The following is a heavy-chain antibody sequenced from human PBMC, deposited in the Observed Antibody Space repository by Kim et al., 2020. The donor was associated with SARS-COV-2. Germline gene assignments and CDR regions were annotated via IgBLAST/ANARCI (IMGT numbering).Heavy chain of an antibody. Sequence: SVKVSCKASGGTFSSYAISWVRQAPGQGLEWMGGIIPIFGTANYAPKFQGRVTITADESTSTAYMELSSLRSEDTAVYYCARDHSGSYYYYYGMDVWGQGTTVTVSS. CDR3: ARDHSGSYYYYYGMDV. V-gene: IGHV1-69*13. D-gene: IGHD1-26*01. J-gene: IGHJ6*02. CDR1: GGTFSSYA. CDR2: IIPIFGTA.